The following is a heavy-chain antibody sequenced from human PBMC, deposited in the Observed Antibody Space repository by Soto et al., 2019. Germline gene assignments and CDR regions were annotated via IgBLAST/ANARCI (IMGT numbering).Heavy chain of an antibody. Sequence: QVQLQESGPGLVKPSQTLSLTCTVSGGSITSSGYYWSWIRQHPGEGLEWIGFTSNSGSTSYNPHLKRRVTISVDTSSNQFSLNLKSVTAADTAVYYCARGGGSTRVDYWGQGTLVTVSP. CDR1: GGSITSSGYY. V-gene: IGHV4-31*03. CDR2: TSNSGST. CDR3: ARGGGSTRVDY. D-gene: IGHD2-2*01. J-gene: IGHJ4*02.